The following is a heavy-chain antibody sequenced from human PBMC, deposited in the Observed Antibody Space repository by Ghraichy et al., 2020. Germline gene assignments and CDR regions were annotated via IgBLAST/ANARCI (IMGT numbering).Heavy chain of an antibody. D-gene: IGHD3-3*01. J-gene: IGHJ5*02. CDR1: GYTFTGYY. CDR2: INPNNGGT. CDR3: ARGGNYDFWSGYYRPDNWFDP. V-gene: IGHV1-2*04. Sequence: ASVKVSCKASGYTFTGYYMHWVRQAPGQGLEWMGWINPNNGGTNYAQKFQGWVTMTRDTSISTAYMELSRLRSDDTAVYYCARGGNYDFWSGYYRPDNWFDPWGQGTLVTVSS.